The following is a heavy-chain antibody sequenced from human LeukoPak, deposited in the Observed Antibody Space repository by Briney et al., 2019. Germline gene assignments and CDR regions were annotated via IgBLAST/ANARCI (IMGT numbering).Heavy chain of an antibody. J-gene: IGHJ4*02. V-gene: IGHV4-30-2*06. Sequence: SQTLSLTCTVSGGSINIGGYSWSWIRQSPGEGLEWIGYIYHSGTIYYNPSLKSRVSISVDRSKNQFFLKVHSVTAADTAVYYCARSPHPYGDYPSDYWGQGTLATVSS. CDR3: ARSPHPYGDYPSDY. D-gene: IGHD4-17*01. CDR2: IYHSGTI. CDR1: GGSINIGGYS.